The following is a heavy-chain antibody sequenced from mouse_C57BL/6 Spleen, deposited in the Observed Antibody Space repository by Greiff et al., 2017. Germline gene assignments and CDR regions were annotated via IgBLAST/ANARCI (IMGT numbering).Heavy chain of an antibody. D-gene: IGHD2-14*01. Sequence: VKSVESGGGLVKPGGSLKLSCAASGFTFSDYGMHWVRQAPEKGLEWVAYISSGSSTIYYADTVKGRFTISGDNAKNTLCLQMTSLRSEDAAIYYCAREARRGGYAMDYWGQGTSVTVSS. CDR1: GFTFSDYG. V-gene: IGHV5-17*01. CDR3: AREARRGGYAMDY. J-gene: IGHJ4*01. CDR2: ISSGSSTI.